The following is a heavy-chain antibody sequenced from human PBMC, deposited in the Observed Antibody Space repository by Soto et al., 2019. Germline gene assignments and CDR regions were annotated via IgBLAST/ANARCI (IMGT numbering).Heavy chain of an antibody. Sequence: GGSLRLSCAVCGFTFNTYSMNWVRQAPGKGLEWVSHISRSGTTIYYAESVKGRFTISRDNAKNSLYLQMNSLRVEDTGFYYCARGYCDSTGCFSYFGYWGQGTQVTVSS. CDR2: ISRSGTTI. V-gene: IGHV3-48*03. CDR1: GFTFNTYS. J-gene: IGHJ4*02. D-gene: IGHD2-2*01. CDR3: ARGYCDSTGCFSYFGY.